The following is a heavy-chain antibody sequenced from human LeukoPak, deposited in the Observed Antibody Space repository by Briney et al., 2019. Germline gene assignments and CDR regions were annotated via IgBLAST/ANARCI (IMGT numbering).Heavy chain of an antibody. CDR3: AKWGDYDVLTGYYDPDY. J-gene: IGHJ4*02. CDR1: GFTFSNYA. V-gene: IGHV3-23*01. D-gene: IGHD3-9*01. Sequence: PGGSLRLSCAASGFTFSNYAMSWVRQAPGKGLEWVSAILGGGGSTYYADSVKGRFTVSRDNSKSTLYLRMNSLRAEDTALYYCAKWGDYDVLTGYYDPDYWGQGTLVTVSS. CDR2: ILGGGGST.